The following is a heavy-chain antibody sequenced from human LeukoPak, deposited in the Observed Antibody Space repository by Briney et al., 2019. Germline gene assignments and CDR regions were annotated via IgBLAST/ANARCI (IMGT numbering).Heavy chain of an antibody. Sequence: PSETLSLTCTVSGGSISSGGYYWSWIRQHPGKGLEWIAYIYYSGSTYYNPSLKSRVTISVDTSKNQFSLKLSSVTAADTAMYYCARGIGYCTSTSCENWFDPWGQGTLVTVSS. D-gene: IGHD2-2*01. J-gene: IGHJ5*02. CDR3: ARGIGYCTSTSCENWFDP. CDR2: IYYSGST. V-gene: IGHV4-31*03. CDR1: GGSISSGGYY.